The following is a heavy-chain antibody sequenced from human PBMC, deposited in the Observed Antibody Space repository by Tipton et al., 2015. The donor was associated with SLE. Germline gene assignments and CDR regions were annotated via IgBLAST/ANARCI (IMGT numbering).Heavy chain of an antibody. CDR2: IYSAGST. Sequence: SLRLSCAAPGFTVSTNYMSWVRRAPGKGLEWVSVIYSAGSTYYADSVKGRFTISRDSSKNTLYLQMNSLRLEDPAVYYCAREGYTSGHRIYFDYWGQGTLATVSS. CDR1: GFTVSTNY. D-gene: IGHD6-19*01. J-gene: IGHJ4*02. V-gene: IGHV3-53*05. CDR3: AREGYTSGHRIYFDY.